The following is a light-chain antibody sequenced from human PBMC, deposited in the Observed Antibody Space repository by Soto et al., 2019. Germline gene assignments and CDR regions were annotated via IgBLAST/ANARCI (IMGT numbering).Light chain of an antibody. V-gene: IGKV3-15*01. J-gene: IGKJ1*01. CDR2: GAS. CDR1: QSISSY. CDR3: QQYNNWPRT. Sequence: EIVMTQSPATLSVSPWEIATLSCRASQSISSYLVWYQQKPGQAPRLLIYGASTRVTGIPARFSGSGSGTEFTLTISSLQSEDFAVYYCQQYNNWPRTFGQGTKVDI.